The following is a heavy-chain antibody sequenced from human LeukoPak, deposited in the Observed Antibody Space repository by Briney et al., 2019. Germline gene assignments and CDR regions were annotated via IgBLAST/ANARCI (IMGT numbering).Heavy chain of an antibody. V-gene: IGHV3-23*01. CDR2: ISASGGST. Sequence: GGSLRLSCAASGFTFSSSAMTWVRQAPGKGLEWVSAISASGGSTYYADSVKGRFTISRDNSKNTLYLQMNSLRAEDTAVYYCAEDLSGNDYWGQGTLVTVSS. CDR3: AEDLSGNDY. J-gene: IGHJ4*02. CDR1: GFTFSSSA.